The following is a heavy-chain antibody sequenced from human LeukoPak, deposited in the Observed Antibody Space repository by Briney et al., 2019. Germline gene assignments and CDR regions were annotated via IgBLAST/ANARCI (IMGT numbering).Heavy chain of an antibody. Sequence: PGGSLRLSCVASGFAFSSQAMGWVRQAPGKGLEWVSVISDSGSITYYADSVKGRFTISRDNSKNTLFLQMNGLRAEDTAVYYCAKDARRTSGWYFFDYWGQGTLVTVSS. J-gene: IGHJ4*02. CDR1: GFAFSSQA. V-gene: IGHV3-23*01. CDR2: ISDSGSIT. D-gene: IGHD6-19*01. CDR3: AKDARRTSGWYFFDY.